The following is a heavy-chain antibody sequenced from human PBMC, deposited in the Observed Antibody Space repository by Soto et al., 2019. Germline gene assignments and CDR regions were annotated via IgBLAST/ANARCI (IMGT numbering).Heavy chain of an antibody. D-gene: IGHD6-6*01. V-gene: IGHV1-2*04. Sequence: ASVKVSCKASGYTFTGYYIHWVRQAPGQGLEWMGWINPNSGGTNYAQKFQGWVTMTRDTSISTAYMELSRLRSDDTAVYYCAREDSSSFNNWFDPWGQGTLVTVSS. J-gene: IGHJ5*02. CDR3: AREDSSSFNNWFDP. CDR2: INPNSGGT. CDR1: GYTFTGYY.